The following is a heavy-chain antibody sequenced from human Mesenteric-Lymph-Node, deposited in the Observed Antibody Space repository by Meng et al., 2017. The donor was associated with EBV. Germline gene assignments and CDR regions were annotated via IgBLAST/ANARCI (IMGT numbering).Heavy chain of an antibody. V-gene: IGHV3-23*01. D-gene: IGHD6-19*01. CDR1: GFTFDNCA. Sequence: LLESGGVLLQPGGSLRLCCDASGFTFDNCAMNWVRQAPGKGLEWVSTISGSGDTPYYADSVKGRFTISRDNSKNTLYLEMNSLRAEDTAVYYCANSLAGHFDYWGQGALVTVSS. CDR3: ANSLAGHFDY. J-gene: IGHJ4*02. CDR2: ISGSGDTP.